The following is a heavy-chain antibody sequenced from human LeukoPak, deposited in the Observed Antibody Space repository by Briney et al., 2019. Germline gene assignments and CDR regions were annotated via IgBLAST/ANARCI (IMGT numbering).Heavy chain of an antibody. J-gene: IGHJ4*02. CDR2: TYSGGST. Sequence: GGSLRLSCVASGVTLSNYAMSWARQAPGKGLEWVSVTYSGGSTYYADSVKGRFTISRDNSKSTLYLQMNSLRAEDTAVYYCARLDSSGWYIDYWGQGTLVTVSS. D-gene: IGHD6-19*01. CDR3: ARLDSSGWYIDY. V-gene: IGHV3-53*01. CDR1: GVTLSNYA.